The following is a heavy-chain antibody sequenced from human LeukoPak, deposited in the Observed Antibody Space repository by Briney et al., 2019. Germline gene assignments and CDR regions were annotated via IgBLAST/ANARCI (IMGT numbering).Heavy chain of an antibody. Sequence: GGSLRLSCAASGFTFSDYSMSWIRQAPGKGLEGVSYISSGGSTIYYADSVRGRFTISRDNAKDSLYLQMNSLRAEDTAVYYCARARYSSSPLDYWGQGTLVTVSS. J-gene: IGHJ4*02. CDR1: GFTFSDYS. CDR2: ISSGGSTI. V-gene: IGHV3-11*01. D-gene: IGHD6-6*01. CDR3: ARARYSSSPLDY.